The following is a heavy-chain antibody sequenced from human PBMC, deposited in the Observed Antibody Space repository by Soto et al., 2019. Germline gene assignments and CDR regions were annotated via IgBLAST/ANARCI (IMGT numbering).Heavy chain of an antibody. CDR1: GFTFSSYA. V-gene: IGHV3-23*01. CDR3: AKGPLTYYYDSSGYYPFDY. CDR2: ISGSGGST. D-gene: IGHD3-22*01. J-gene: IGHJ4*02. Sequence: GGSLRLSCAASGFTFSSYAMSWVRQAPGKGLEWVSAISGSGGSTYYADSVKGRFTISRDNSKNTLYLQMNSLRAEDTAVYYCAKGPLTYYYDSSGYYPFDYWGQGTLVTVSS.